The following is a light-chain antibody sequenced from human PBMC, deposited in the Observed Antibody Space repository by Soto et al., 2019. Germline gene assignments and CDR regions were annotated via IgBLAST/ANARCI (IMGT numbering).Light chain of an antibody. J-gene: IGLJ2*01. CDR1: SSDVGKYNY. V-gene: IGLV2-14*01. Sequence: QSVLTQPASVSGSPGQSITISCTGTSSDVGKYNYVSWYQQHPAKAPKLMIFEVSNRPSGVSNPFSGSKSGNTASLTISGLQAEDEAEYYCSSYTGSSINTVVFGGGTKVTVL. CDR2: EVS. CDR3: SSYTGSSINTVV.